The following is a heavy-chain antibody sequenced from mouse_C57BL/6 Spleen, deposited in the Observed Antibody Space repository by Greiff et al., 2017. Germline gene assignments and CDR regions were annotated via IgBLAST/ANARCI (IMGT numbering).Heavy chain of an antibody. CDR2: IYPGGGYT. J-gene: IGHJ3*01. V-gene: IGHV1-63*01. CDR1: GYTFTNYW. CDR3: ARGGAAQAAWFAY. D-gene: IGHD3-2*02. Sequence: QVQLKQSGAELVRPGTSVKMSCKASGYTFTNYWIGWAKQRPGHGLEWIGDIYPGGGYTNYNEKFKGKATLTADKSSSTAYMQFSSLTSEDSAIYDCARGGAAQAAWFAYWGQGTLVTVSA.